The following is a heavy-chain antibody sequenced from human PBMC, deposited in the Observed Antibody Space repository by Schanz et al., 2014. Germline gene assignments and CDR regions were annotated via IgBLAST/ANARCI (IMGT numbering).Heavy chain of an antibody. CDR1: GYTFTSYD. CDR3: ARGQRRTIGRPFGA. Sequence: QVQLIQSGAEVKKPGASVKVSCTASGYTFTSYDINWVRQAPGQGLEWLGWMNPNSGNPGFAQKFQGRVAMTRDVSISTAYMELSSLASEDTAVYYCARGQRRTIGRPFGAWGQGTLVTVSS. CDR2: MNPNSGNP. J-gene: IGHJ5*02. D-gene: IGHD6-25*01. V-gene: IGHV1-8*01.